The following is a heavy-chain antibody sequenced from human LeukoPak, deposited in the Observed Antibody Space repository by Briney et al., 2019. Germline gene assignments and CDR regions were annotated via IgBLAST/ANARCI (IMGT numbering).Heavy chain of an antibody. Sequence: GGSLRLSCAASGITFHTYGFHWVRQAPGKGLEWVANIKQDGSERNYVDSVKGRSTISRDNAKNSLFLQMNSLRVEDTAVYYCARGGTRGYSPVDYWGQGILVTVSS. CDR1: GITFHTYG. V-gene: IGHV3-7*03. CDR3: ARGGTRGYSPVDY. CDR2: IKQDGSER. J-gene: IGHJ4*02. D-gene: IGHD5-18*01.